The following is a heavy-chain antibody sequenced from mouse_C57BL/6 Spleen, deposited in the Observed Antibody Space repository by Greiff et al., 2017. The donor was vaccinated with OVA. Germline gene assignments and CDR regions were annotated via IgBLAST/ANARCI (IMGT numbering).Heavy chain of an antibody. D-gene: IGHD1-1*02. CDR1: GFTFSDYG. Sequence: EVKLMESGGGLVKPGGSLKLSCAASGFTFSDYGMHWVRQAPEKRLEWVAYISSGSSTIYYADTVKGRFTISRDNAKNTLFLQMTSLRSEDTAMYYCARLVAPYYFDYWGQGTTLTVSS. J-gene: IGHJ2*01. CDR3: ARLVAPYYFDY. CDR2: ISSGSSTI. V-gene: IGHV5-17*01.